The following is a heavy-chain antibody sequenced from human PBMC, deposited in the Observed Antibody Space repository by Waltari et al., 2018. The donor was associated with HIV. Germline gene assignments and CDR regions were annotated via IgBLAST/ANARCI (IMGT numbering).Heavy chain of an antibody. CDR3: ARGVSYGWFDP. J-gene: IGHJ5*02. D-gene: IGHD6-6*01. V-gene: IGHV4-39*01. CDR1: GGSISSSSYY. CDR2: IYYSGST. Sequence: QLQLQESGPGLVKPSETLSLTCTVSGGSISSSSYYWGWIRQPPGKGLEWIGSIYYSGSTYYNPPLKSRVTISVDTSKNQCSLKLSSVTAADTAVYYCARGVSYGWFDPWGQGTLVTVSS.